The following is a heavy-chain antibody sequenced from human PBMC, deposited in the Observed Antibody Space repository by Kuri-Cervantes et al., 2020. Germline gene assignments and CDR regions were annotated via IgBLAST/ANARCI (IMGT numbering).Heavy chain of an antibody. D-gene: IGHD6-19*01. CDR3: ARLYRSGWYYLDY. V-gene: IGHV4-39*01. CDR1: GGSISSGDYH. Sequence: SETLSLTCTVSGGSISSGDYHWGWIRQPPGKGLEWIGSIYYSGSTYYNPSLKSRVTISVDTSKTQFSLKLSSVTAADTAIYYCARLYRSGWYYLDYWGQGTLVTVSS. J-gene: IGHJ4*02. CDR2: IYYSGST.